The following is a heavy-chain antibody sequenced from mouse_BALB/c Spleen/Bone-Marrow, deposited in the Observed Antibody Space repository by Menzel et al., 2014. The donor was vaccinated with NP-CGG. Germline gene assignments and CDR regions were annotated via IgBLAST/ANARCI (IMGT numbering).Heavy chain of an antibody. V-gene: IGHV1-4*02. J-gene: IGHJ3*01. Sequence: QVQLQQSADELARPGASVKMSCKASGYTFSTYTMHWVKQRPGQGLEWIGYINPSSGYTEYNQKFKDKTTLTADKSSGTAYMHLSNLTSEDSEVYYFARKVAGSYGPLFAYWGQGTLVTVSA. CDR2: INPSSGYT. D-gene: IGHD1-1*02. CDR3: ARKVAGSYGPLFAY. CDR1: GYTFSTYT.